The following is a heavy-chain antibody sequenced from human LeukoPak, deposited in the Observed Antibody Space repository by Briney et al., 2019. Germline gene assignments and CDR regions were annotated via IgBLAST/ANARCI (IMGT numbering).Heavy chain of an antibody. V-gene: IGHV3-30-3*01. D-gene: IGHD5-18*01. CDR2: ISYDGNNK. CDR1: GFTFSSYA. J-gene: IGHJ4*02. CDR3: TREPSGFNYGYVDY. Sequence: PGGSLRLSCVASGFTFSSYAMHWVRQAPGKGLEWVAFISYDGNNKYYADSVKGRFTISRDSSKNTLYLQINSPRAEDAALYYCTREPSGFNYGYVDYWGQGTLVTVSS.